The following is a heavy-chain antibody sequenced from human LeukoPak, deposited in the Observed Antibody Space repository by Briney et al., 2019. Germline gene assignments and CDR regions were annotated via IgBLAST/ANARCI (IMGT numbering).Heavy chain of an antibody. V-gene: IGHV3-23*01. CDR1: GFTFTTNA. CDR2: ISGRTGAT. Sequence: GGSLRLSCAASGFTFTTNAMSWVRQAPGKGLEWVSAISGRTGATYYADSEKGRFTISRDNSKNTLYLQMNSLRAEDTAVYYCAKDTPSRSSGWDRWGQGTLVIVST. J-gene: IGHJ4*02. CDR3: AKDTPSRSSGWDR. D-gene: IGHD6-19*01.